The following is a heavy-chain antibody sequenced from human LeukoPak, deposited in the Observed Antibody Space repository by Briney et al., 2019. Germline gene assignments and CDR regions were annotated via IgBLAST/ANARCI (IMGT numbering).Heavy chain of an antibody. D-gene: IGHD6-13*01. J-gene: IGHJ3*02. Sequence: ASVKVSCKASGGTFSSYAISWVRQAPGQRLEWMGRIIPIFGTANYAQKFQGRVTITTDESTSTAYMELSSLRSEDTAVYYCARDPLAAGTVGAFDIWGQGTMVTVSS. CDR2: IIPIFGTA. CDR3: ARDPLAAGTVGAFDI. CDR1: GGTFSSYA. V-gene: IGHV1-69*05.